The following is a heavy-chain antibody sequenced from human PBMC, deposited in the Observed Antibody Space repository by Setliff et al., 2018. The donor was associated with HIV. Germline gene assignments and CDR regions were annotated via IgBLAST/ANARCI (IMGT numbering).Heavy chain of an antibody. Sequence: ASVKVSCKASGYSFTDHYMHWVRQAPGQGLEWMGWINPRSGGTNYAQKFQGTVTMTRDTSINTIYMELSRLRSDDTAVYYCARDLRDGFEEWFSTLDDGMDVWGQGTTVTVSS. CDR1: GYSFTDHY. CDR2: INPRSGGT. D-gene: IGHD3-3*01. CDR3: ARDLRDGFEEWFSTLDDGMDV. V-gene: IGHV1-2*02. J-gene: IGHJ6*02.